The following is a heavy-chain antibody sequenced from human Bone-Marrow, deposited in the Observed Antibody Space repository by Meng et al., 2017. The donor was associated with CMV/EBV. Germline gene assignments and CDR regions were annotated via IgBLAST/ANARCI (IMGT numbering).Heavy chain of an antibody. CDR1: GFTFSSYS. CDR3: ASGPDRHPPHYYAMDV. Sequence: GESLKISCAASGFTFSSYSMNWVRQAPGKGLEWVSTISGSGDSTYSADSVKGRFTISRDNSKNTLYLQMNSLRAEDTAVYYCASGPDRHPPHYYAMDVWGQGTTVTVSS. CDR2: ISGSGDST. V-gene: IGHV3-23*01. J-gene: IGHJ6*02.